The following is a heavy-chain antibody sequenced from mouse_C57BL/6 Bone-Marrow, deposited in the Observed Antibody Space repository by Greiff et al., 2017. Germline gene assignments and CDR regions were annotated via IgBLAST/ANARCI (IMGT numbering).Heavy chain of an antibody. J-gene: IGHJ3*01. CDR2: LDPENGDP. CDR1: GFNIKDDY. CDR3: TTGYDWFSY. Sequence: VQLQQSGAELVRPGASVKLSCTASGFNIKDDYMHWVKQRPEQGLEWIGWLDPENGDPEYASKFKGKANITADTSSNTAYLPLSSLTSEDTAVYYCTTGYDWFSYWGQVTLVTVSA. V-gene: IGHV14-4*01. D-gene: IGHD2-3*01.